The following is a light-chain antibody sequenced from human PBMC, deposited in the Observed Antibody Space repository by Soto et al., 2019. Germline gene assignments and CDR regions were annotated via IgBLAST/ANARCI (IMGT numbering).Light chain of an antibody. CDR1: SSDVGSYNL. CDR2: EDS. CDR3: CSYAGSGTYV. V-gene: IGLV2-23*01. Sequence: QSALTQPASVSGSPGQSITISCTGTSSDVGSYNLVSWYQQHPGKAPKLMIYEDSKRPSGVSTRFSSSKFGNTASLTISGLQPEDEANYYCCSYAGSGTYVYGTATKVTV. J-gene: IGLJ1*01.